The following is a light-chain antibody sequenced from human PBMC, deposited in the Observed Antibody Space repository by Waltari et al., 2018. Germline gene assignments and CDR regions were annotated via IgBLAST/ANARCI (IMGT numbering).Light chain of an antibody. J-gene: IGKJ5*01. V-gene: IGKV3-15*01. Sequence: EIVMTQSPATLSVSPGERATLSCRASQSVSSNLAWYQQKPGQAPRLLIYDVSTRATGIPARFSGSGSGTEFTLTISSMESEDFAVYYCQQYNNWPPITFGQGTRLEIK. CDR1: QSVSSN. CDR2: DVS. CDR3: QQYNNWPPIT.